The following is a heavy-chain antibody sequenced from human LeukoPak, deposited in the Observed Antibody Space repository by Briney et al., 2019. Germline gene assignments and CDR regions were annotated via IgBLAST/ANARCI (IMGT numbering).Heavy chain of an antibody. D-gene: IGHD6-13*01. J-gene: IGHJ5*02. CDR1: GYTFTSYG. CDR3: ARDPHYSSSWYGINWFDP. V-gene: IGHV1-18*01. CDR2: ISAYNGNT. Sequence: ASVKVSCKASGYTFTSYGISWVRQAPGQGLEWMGWISAYNGNTNYAQKLQGRVTMTTDTSTSTAYMELRSLRSDDTAVYYCARDPHYSSSWYGINWFDPWGQGTLVTVSS.